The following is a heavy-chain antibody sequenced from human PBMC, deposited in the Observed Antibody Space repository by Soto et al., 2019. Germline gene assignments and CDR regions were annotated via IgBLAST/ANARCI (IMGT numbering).Heavy chain of an antibody. J-gene: IGHJ4*02. CDR3: ARDSSGYLRYDY. D-gene: IGHD4-17*01. V-gene: IGHV3-53*01. CDR1: GFTVSSNY. Sequence: PGGSLRLSCAASGFTVSSNYMSWVRQAPGKGLEWVSVIYSGGSTYYADSVKGRFTISRDNPKNTLYLQMNSLRAEDTAVYYCARDSSGYLRYDYWGQGTLVTVSS. CDR2: IYSGGST.